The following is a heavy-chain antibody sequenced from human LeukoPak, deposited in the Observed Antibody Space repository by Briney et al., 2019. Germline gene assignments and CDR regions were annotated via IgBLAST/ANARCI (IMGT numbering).Heavy chain of an antibody. J-gene: IGHJ3*02. V-gene: IGHV3-74*01. D-gene: IGHD2-21*02. Sequence: GGSLRLSCAASGFTFSSYWMHWVRQVPGKGLLWVSRIKSDGRSTSYAESVKGRFTISRDNAENTLYPQMNSLRVEDTAVYYCASPTYCGGDCFGAFNIWGQGTMVTVSS. CDR1: GFTFSSYW. CDR3: ASPTYCGGDCFGAFNI. CDR2: IKSDGRST.